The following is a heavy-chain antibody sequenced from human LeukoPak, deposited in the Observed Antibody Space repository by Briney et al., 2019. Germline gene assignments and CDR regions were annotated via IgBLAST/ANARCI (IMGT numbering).Heavy chain of an antibody. V-gene: IGHV4-4*02. D-gene: IGHD6-13*01. CDR2: IYHSGST. CDR1: GGSISSSNW. Sequence: PSETLSLTCAVSGGSISSSNWWSWVRQPPGKGLEWIGEIYHSGSTNYNPSLKSRVTISVDKSKNQFSLKLSSVTAADTAVYYCASEGLAAAGEYNWFDPWGQGTLVIVSS. CDR3: ASEGLAAAGEYNWFDP. J-gene: IGHJ5*02.